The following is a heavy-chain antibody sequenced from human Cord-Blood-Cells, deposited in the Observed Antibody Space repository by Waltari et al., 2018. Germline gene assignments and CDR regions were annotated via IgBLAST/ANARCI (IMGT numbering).Heavy chain of an antibody. Sequence: QVQLQQWGAGLLKPSETRSTTCAVYGGSFSGYYWSWTRQPPGKGLEWIGEINHSGSTNYNPSLKSRVTISVDTSKNQFSLKLSSVTAADTAVYYCARGDDNFLTGFWYWGQGTLVTVSS. V-gene: IGHV4-34*01. D-gene: IGHD3-9*01. CDR3: ARGDDNFLTGFWY. J-gene: IGHJ4*02. CDR1: GGSFSGYY. CDR2: INHSGST.